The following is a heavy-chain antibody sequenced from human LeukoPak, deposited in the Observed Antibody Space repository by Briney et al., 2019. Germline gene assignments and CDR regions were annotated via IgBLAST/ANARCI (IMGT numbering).Heavy chain of an antibody. J-gene: IGHJ5*02. CDR3: VRIPNSANFPNWFDP. Sequence: PGGSLRLSCAASGFTFSSSTMNWVRRAPGKGLEWVSSISSGSDYIYYADSVKGRFTISGDNPKNSLYLQMNSLRAEDTAVYYCVRIPNSANFPNWFDPWGQGTLVTVSS. CDR1: GFTFSSST. CDR2: ISSGSDYI. V-gene: IGHV3-21*01. D-gene: IGHD4/OR15-4a*01.